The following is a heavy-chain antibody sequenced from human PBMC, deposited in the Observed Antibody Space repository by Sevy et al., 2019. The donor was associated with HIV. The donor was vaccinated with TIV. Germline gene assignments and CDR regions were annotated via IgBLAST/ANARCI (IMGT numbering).Heavy chain of an antibody. CDR2: VYYTGGT. J-gene: IGHJ3*02. V-gene: IGHV4-59*08. CDR1: GGSINSDH. Sequence: SETLSLTCTVSGGSINSDHWNWIRQPPGKGLEWIGYVYYTGGTNYNPSLKNRVTISVDRTKNQFSLKLTSVTAADTSVYYYARRNDLDIWGQGTMVTVSS. D-gene: IGHD2-21*02. CDR3: ARRNDLDI.